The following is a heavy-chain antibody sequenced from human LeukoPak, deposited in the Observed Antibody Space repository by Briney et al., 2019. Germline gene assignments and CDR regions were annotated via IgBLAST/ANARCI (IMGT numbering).Heavy chain of an antibody. CDR3: AKDRRGGSGTVDAFDI. D-gene: IGHD3-10*01. CDR2: ISWNSGSI. J-gene: IGHJ3*02. CDR1: GFTFDDYA. Sequence: SGGSLRLSCAASGFTFDDYAMHWVRQAPGKGLEWVSGISWNSGSIGYADSVKGRFTISRDNAKNSLYLQMNSLRAEDTALYYCAKDRRGGSGTVDAFDIWGQGTMVTVSS. V-gene: IGHV3-9*01.